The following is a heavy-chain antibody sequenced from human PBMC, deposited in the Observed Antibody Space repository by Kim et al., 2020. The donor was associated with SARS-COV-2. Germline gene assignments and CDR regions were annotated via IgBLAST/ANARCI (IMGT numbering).Heavy chain of an antibody. J-gene: IGHJ5*02. V-gene: IGHV3-11*01. D-gene: IGHD6-25*01. Sequence: DSVKGRFTISRDNSNNSLFLQMHGLRADDTALYYCARNPYPFASATYFDAWGPGTLVTVSS. CDR3: ARNPYPFASATYFDA.